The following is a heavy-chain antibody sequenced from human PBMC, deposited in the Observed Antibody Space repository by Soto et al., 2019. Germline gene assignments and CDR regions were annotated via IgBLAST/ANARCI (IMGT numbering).Heavy chain of an antibody. V-gene: IGHV3-9*01. CDR1: GFSFDDYA. J-gene: IGHJ4*02. Sequence: EVQLVESGGGLVQPGRSLRLSCAASGFSFDDYAMHWVRQSPGKGLEWVSGLSWDSGSVGYADSVKGRFTISKDNARNSLSLQMNSLRAGDTAVYYCAKDNGLGVMPGFYFLGSWGQGTLVTVSS. CDR2: LSWDSGSV. CDR3: AKDNGLGVMPGFYFLGS. D-gene: IGHD2-2*01.